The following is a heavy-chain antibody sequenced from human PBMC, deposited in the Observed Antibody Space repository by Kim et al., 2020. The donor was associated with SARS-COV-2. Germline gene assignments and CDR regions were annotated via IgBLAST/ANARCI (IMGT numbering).Heavy chain of an antibody. J-gene: IGHJ6*02. CDR3: ARRLRYFDWFPTQEIYGMDV. V-gene: IGHV4-39*01. CDR2: IYYSGST. D-gene: IGHD3-9*01. CDR1: GGSISSSSYY. Sequence: SETLSLTCTVSGGSISSSSYYWGWIRQPPGKGLEWIGSIYYSGSTYYNPSLKSRVTISVDTSKNQFSLKLSSVTAADTAVYYCARRLRYFDWFPTQEIYGMDVWGQGTTVTVSS.